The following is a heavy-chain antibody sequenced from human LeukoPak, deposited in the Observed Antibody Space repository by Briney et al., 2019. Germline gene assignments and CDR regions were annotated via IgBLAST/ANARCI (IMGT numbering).Heavy chain of an antibody. CDR1: GYTFTSYG. D-gene: IGHD5-18*01. Sequence: ASVKVSCKASGYTFTSYGISWVRQAPGQGLEWMGYIITYNGNTSYAQKLQGRVTMTTDTSTSTAYMELRSLRSDDTAVYYCARDQASYGYPFDYWGQGTLVTVSS. J-gene: IGHJ4*02. CDR2: IITYNGNT. V-gene: IGHV1-18*01. CDR3: ARDQASYGYPFDY.